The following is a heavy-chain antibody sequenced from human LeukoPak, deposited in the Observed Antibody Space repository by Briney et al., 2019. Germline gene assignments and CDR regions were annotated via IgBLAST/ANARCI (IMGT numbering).Heavy chain of an antibody. CDR3: GRDSYDFWSGHHFDF. CDR2: INPNSGGT. V-gene: IGHV1-2*02. J-gene: IGHJ4*02. D-gene: IGHD3-3*01. CDR1: GYTFTGYY. Sequence: ASVKVSCKASGYTFTGYYMHWVRQAPGQGLEWMGWINPNSGGTNYAQKFQGRVTMTRDTSISTAYMELSRLRSDDTAVYYCGRDSYDFWSGHHFDFWGQGTLVTVSS.